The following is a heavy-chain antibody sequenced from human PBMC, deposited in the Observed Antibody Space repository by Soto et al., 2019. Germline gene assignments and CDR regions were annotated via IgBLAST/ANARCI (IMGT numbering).Heavy chain of an antibody. D-gene: IGHD6-19*01. J-gene: IGHJ4*02. CDR3: ASRSHSSGWGY. Sequence: GASVKVSCKASGYTFTSYYMHWVRQAPGQGLEWMGIINPSGGSTSYAQKFQGRVTMTRDTSTSTVYMELSSLRSENTAVYYCASRSHSSGWGYWGQGALVTVSS. V-gene: IGHV1-46*01. CDR1: GYTFTSYY. CDR2: INPSGGST.